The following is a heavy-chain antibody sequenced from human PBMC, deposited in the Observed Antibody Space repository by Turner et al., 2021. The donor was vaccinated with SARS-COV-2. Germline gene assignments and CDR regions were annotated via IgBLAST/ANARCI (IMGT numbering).Heavy chain of an antibody. CDR2: IRSSISYI. CDR1: GFTFSSYS. Sequence: EVQLVESGGGLVKPGGFLRLSCAASGFTFSSYSMNWVRQAPGKGLEWVSTIRSSISYIYYADSVKGRFTISKGNAKNSVYLQMHSLRAEDTAVYYCAGEEGPYYDFWSGDYPEDYGMDVWGQGTTVTVSS. CDR3: AGEEGPYYDFWSGDYPEDYGMDV. J-gene: IGHJ6*02. D-gene: IGHD3-3*01. V-gene: IGHV3-21*01.